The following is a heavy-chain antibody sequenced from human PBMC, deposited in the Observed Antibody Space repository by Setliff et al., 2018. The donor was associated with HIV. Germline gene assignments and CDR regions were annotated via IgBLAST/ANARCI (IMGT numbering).Heavy chain of an antibody. V-gene: IGHV4-61*09. CDR2: IYSSGTT. CDR1: GDSITGGSYY. J-gene: IGHJ4*03. D-gene: IGHD2-15*01. Sequence: PSETLSLTCKVSGDSITGGSYYWSWMRQPAGKSLGWIGHIYSSGTTDYNPPLKRRVSIALDRPRKQVSLKLTSVAAADTAFYYWGGATRIMPLLVPGASDYWGRGTLVTVSS. CDR3: GGATRIMPLLVPGASDY.